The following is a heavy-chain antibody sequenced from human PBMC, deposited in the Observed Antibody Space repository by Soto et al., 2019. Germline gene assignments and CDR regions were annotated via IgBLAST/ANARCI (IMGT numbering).Heavy chain of an antibody. CDR1: GGSIRESGFY. J-gene: IGHJ6*03. V-gene: IGHV4-39*01. CDR2: IYFNGRT. Sequence: QMPLQESGPGLVKPSETLSLTCTVSGGSIRESGFYWGWIRQPPGKGLEWIGSIYFNGRTYHNPSLKSRVTLSLDASKNQFSLKLISVTAADTAVYYCARSLMDVWGKGTTVTVSS. CDR3: ARSLMDV.